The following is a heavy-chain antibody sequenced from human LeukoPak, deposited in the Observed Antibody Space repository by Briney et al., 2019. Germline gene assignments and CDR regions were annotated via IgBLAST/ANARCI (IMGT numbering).Heavy chain of an antibody. D-gene: IGHD2-15*01. CDR2: ISWNSGSI. J-gene: IGHJ4*02. V-gene: IGHV3-9*03. CDR1: GFTFDDYA. CDR3: AFGRFGGLVGAFDY. Sequence: GGSLRLSCAASGFTFDDYAMHWVRQAPGKGLEWVSGISWNSGSIGYADSVKGRFTISRDNAKNSLYLQMNSLRAEDMALYYCAFGRFGGLVGAFDYWGQGTLVTVSS.